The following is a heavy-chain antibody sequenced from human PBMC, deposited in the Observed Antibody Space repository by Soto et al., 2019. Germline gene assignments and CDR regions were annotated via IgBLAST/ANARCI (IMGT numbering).Heavy chain of an antibody. J-gene: IGHJ6*02. V-gene: IGHV4-38-2*02. D-gene: IGHD2-21*01. CDR1: GYSINSGYY. CDR2: IFHSGTT. CDR3: ARDTTYMVVPYYYYYGMDV. Sequence: SETLSLTCAVSGYSINSGYYWGWIRQPPGKGLEWIGSIFHSGTTYYNPSLKSRVTISVDTSKNQFSLTLDSVTAADTAVYYCARDTTYMVVPYYYYYGMDVWGQGTTVTVSS.